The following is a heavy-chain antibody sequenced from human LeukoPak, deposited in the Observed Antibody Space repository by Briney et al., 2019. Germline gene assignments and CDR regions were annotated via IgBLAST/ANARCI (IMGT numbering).Heavy chain of an antibody. V-gene: IGHV4-59*01. CDR3: ARRGYYYDSRGYYYFDY. Sequence: SETLSLTCTVSGGSIRSYYWGWIRQPPGKGLEWIGDIHHSGSTDYNPSLKSRVTISVDTPKNQFSLKLSSVTAADTAVYHCARRGYYYDSRGYYYFDYWGQGTLVTVSS. J-gene: IGHJ4*02. CDR2: IHHSGST. D-gene: IGHD3-22*01. CDR1: GGSIRSYY.